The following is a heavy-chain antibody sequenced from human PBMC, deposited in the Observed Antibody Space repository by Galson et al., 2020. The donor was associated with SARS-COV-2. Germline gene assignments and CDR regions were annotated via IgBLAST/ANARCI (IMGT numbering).Heavy chain of an antibody. D-gene: IGHD6-19*01. CDR2: PYSGGRP. CDR1: GLTASSDY. J-gene: IGHJ5*02. CDR3: AGERAVRGTANWFDP. Sequence: LHGESLKISCAVSGLTASSDYMSSLRQAPGMGLEWLAPPYSGGRPQSPDSVKGRFTISRDNFNNTVNLQMNGLSADDTAVYYWAGERAVRGTANWFDPWGQGTLVTVSS. V-gene: IGHV3-53*01.